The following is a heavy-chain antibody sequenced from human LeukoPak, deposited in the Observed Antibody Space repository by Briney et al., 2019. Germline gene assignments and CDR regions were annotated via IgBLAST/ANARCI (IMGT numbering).Heavy chain of an antibody. CDR3: AKDNGYYYDSSGYYYKDY. J-gene: IGHJ4*02. CDR1: GFTFNTYT. Sequence: GGSLRLSCAASGFTFNTYTMNWVRQAPGKGLEWVSYISGSSGIIDYADSVRGRFTISRDNAKNSLYLQMNSLRAEDTAVYYCAKDNGYYYDSSGYYYKDYWGQGTLVTVSS. D-gene: IGHD3-22*01. CDR2: ISGSSGII. V-gene: IGHV3-48*01.